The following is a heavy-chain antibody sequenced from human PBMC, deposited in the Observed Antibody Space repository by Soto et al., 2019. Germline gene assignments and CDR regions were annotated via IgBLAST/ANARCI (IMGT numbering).Heavy chain of an antibody. CDR2: ISYEGSAT. D-gene: IGHD3-10*01. CDR1: GFAFSRYG. Sequence: QVQLVESGGGVVQPGRSLRLSCEASGFAFSRYGMHWVRQTADKGLEWMAVISYEGSATYYAHSMKGRFIISRDNSKNALYLQMTSLTTDDTGIYFCAKETFEEAMSYWYFDLWGRGTLVTVSS. J-gene: IGHJ2*01. V-gene: IGHV3-30*18. CDR3: AKETFEEAMSYWYFDL.